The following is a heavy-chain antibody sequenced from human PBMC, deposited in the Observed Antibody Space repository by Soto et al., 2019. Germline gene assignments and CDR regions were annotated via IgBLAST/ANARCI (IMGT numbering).Heavy chain of an antibody. Sequence: QVQLQESGPGLVKPSQTLSLTCTVSGDSMTTVGYYWTWIRQHPGQGLEWIGFISYSGSTYYSSSLKGRVAISADTSKTQFSLKLNSVTAADTAVYYCTRGDYWGQGTLVTFSS. CDR3: TRGDY. V-gene: IGHV4-31*03. J-gene: IGHJ4*02. CDR2: ISYSGST. CDR1: GDSMTTVGYY.